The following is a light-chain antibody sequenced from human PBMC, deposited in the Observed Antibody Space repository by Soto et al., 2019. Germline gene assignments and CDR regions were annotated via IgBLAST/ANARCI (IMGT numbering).Light chain of an antibody. J-gene: IGKJ4*01. V-gene: IGKV3-11*01. CDR1: QGVSSY. CDR2: DVS. CDR3: QHRANCPLT. Sequence: EIVLTQSPATLSLSPGERATLSCRASQGVSSYLALYQQQPGQGPRLLIYDVSNRDTCIPARFSGSGSGTDFTLTISMLEPEDFAVYYCQHRANCPLTFGGGTTVEIK.